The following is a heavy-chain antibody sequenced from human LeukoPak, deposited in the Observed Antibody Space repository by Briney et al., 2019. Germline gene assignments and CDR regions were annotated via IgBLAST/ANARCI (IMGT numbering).Heavy chain of an antibody. Sequence: SQTLSLTCDLSGDTVSSNSAAWSWIRQSPSRGLEWLGRTYYRSKWYYDYAVSVKSRITISPDTSKNQFSLQLNSVTADDTAVYYCARGFALDFWGQGTMVTVSA. J-gene: IGHJ3*01. CDR3: ARGFALDF. CDR2: TYYRSKWYY. CDR1: GDTVSSNSAA. V-gene: IGHV6-1*01.